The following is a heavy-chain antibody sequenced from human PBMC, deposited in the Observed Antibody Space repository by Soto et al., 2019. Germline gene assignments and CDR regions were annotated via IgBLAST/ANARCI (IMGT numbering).Heavy chain of an antibody. CDR2: IYYSGNT. CDR1: GGSISSAGYY. V-gene: IGHV4-31*02. Sequence: PSETLSLTCTVSGGSISSAGYYWSWIRQHPGKGLEWIGYIYYSGNTYYNPSLKSRVTMSVDTSKSQFSLKLSSVTAADTAVYYCASTRKSGYGKLDYWGQGTLVTVSS. J-gene: IGHJ4*02. CDR3: ASTRKSGYGKLDY. D-gene: IGHD5-12*01.